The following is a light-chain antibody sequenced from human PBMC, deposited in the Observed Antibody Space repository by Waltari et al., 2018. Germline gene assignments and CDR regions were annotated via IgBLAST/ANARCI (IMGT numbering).Light chain of an antibody. CDR3: CSYTSISTVV. J-gene: IGLJ2*01. CDR1: SRDLGGYNL. CDR2: GVY. Sequence: QSALTQPASVSGSPGQSITISCTGSSRDLGGYNLVSWYQQYPGKAPKVLIYGVYNRPSGVSDRFSGSKLDNTASLTISGLRAEDEAAYFCCSYTSISTVVFGGGTKVTVL. V-gene: IGLV2-14*03.